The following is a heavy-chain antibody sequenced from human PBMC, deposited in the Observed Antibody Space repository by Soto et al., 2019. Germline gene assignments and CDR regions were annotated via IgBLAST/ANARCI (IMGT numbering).Heavy chain of an antibody. CDR1: GFTFSSYE. J-gene: IGHJ4*02. Sequence: EVQLVESGGGLVQPGGSLRLSCAASGFTFSSYEMNWVRQAPGKGLEWGSYISSSGRTIYYADSVKGRLTISRDNAKNSLDLQMNSLRAEDTAVYYCARSGYNWNDGARGYFDYWGQGTLVTVSS. D-gene: IGHD1-20*01. V-gene: IGHV3-48*03. CDR3: ARSGYNWNDGARGYFDY. CDR2: ISSSGRTI.